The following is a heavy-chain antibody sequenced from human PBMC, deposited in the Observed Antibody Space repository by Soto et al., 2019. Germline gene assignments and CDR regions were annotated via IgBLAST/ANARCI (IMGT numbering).Heavy chain of an antibody. CDR2: IYPGDSDT. V-gene: IGHV5-51*01. CDR1: GYSFTSYW. D-gene: IGHD3-22*01. CDR3: AINYYYDSSGSYYGMDV. J-gene: IGHJ6*02. Sequence: GESLKISCKGSGYSFTSYWIGWVRQMPGKGLEWMGIIYPGDSDTRYSPSFQGQVTISADKSISTAYLQWSSLKASDTAMYYCAINYYYDSSGSYYGMDVLGQGTTVTVSS.